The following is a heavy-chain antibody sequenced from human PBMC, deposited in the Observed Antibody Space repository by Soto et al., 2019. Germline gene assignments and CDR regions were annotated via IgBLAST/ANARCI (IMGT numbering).Heavy chain of an antibody. V-gene: IGHV3-33*01. CDR1: GFTFRSHG. D-gene: IGHD3-10*01. Sequence: AGSLSLPCAASGFTFRSHGMHWVRQAPGKGLEWVAVIWNDGSERYYADSVKGRFTISRDNSKNTLDLQMNSLRAEDTAVYYCARDRAGVRHNIDIWGQGTTVTVS. J-gene: IGHJ6*02. CDR2: IWNDGSER. CDR3: ARDRAGVRHNIDI.